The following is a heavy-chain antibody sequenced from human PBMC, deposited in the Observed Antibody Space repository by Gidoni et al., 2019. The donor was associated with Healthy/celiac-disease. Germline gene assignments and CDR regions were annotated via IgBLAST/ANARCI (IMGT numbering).Heavy chain of an antibody. D-gene: IGHD6-13*01. V-gene: IGHV1-3*01. J-gene: IGHJ4*02. CDR3: ASHITLRSSSSWYDY. Sequence: QVQLVQSGAEVKKPGASVKVSCKASGYTFTSYAMHWVRQAPGQRLRWMGWVNAGNGNTKNSQKFQGRVTITRDTSASTAYMELSSLRSEDTAVYYCASHITLRSSSSWYDYWGQGTLVTVSS. CDR1: GYTFTSYA. CDR2: VNAGNGNT.